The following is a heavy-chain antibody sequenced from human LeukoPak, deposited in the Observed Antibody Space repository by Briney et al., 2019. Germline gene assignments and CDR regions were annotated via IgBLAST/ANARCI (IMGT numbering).Heavy chain of an antibody. Sequence: PGGSLRLSCAASGFTFSNYWMTWVRQAPGKGPEWVANIKQDGGEQYYVDSVTGRFTISRDNAKNSLYLQMNSLRAEDTAVYYCARSRRDPYDYDSSGYYVGGTDWFDPWGQGTLVTVSS. CDR3: ARSRRDPYDYDSSGYYVGGTDWFDP. V-gene: IGHV3-7*01. J-gene: IGHJ5*02. D-gene: IGHD3-22*01. CDR1: GFTFSNYW. CDR2: IKQDGGEQ.